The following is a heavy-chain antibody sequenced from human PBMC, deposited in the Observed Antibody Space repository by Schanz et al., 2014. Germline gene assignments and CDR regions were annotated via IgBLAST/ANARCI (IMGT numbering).Heavy chain of an antibody. Sequence: QVQLVQSGAEVKKPGSSVKVSCKASGGTFSSYAFIWVRQAPGQGLEWMGKIIPILGMENYAQKFQGRVTITADISTSTAYMDLNSLRSDDTAVYYCARDIQYHYDTSGPVGAFDIWGKG. CDR3: ARDIQYHYDTSGPVGAFDI. D-gene: IGHD3-22*01. CDR2: IIPILGME. CDR1: GGTFSSYA. V-gene: IGHV1-69*04. J-gene: IGHJ3*02.